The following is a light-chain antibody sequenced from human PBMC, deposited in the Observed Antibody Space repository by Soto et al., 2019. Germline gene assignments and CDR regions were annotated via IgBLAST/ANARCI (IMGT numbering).Light chain of an antibody. V-gene: IGLV2-11*01. Sequence: QSALTQPRSVSGSPGQSVTISCTGTSSDVGGYNYVSWYQQHPGKAPKLFIYDVTERPSGVPDRFSASKSDNTASLTISGLQAEDEADYYCSSYSGSDTMIFGGGTKLTVL. J-gene: IGLJ2*01. CDR3: SSYSGSDTMI. CDR1: SSDVGGYNY. CDR2: DVT.